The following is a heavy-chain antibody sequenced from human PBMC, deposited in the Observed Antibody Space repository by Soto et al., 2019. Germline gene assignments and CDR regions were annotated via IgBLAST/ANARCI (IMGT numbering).Heavy chain of an antibody. J-gene: IGHJ6*02. CDR1: GASISSSSYY. CDR3: ARLNAGTTYYYYGMDV. Sequence: QLQLHESGPGLVKPSETLSLTCTVSGASISSSSYYWGWIRQPPGKGLEWIGSIYYSGSTYYNPSLKSRLTISVDTSKNQFSLKLSSVTAADTALYYCARLNAGTTYYYYGMDVWGQGTTVTVSS. CDR2: IYYSGST. V-gene: IGHV4-39*01. D-gene: IGHD1-7*01.